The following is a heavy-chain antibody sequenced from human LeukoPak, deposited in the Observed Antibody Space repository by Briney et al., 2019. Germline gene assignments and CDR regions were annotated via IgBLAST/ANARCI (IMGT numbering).Heavy chain of an antibody. V-gene: IGHV1-69*04. J-gene: IGHJ4*02. CDR3: ARDAVAGKVFDY. CDR1: GGTFSSYA. D-gene: IGHD6-19*01. CDR2: IIPILGIA. Sequence: ASVKVSCKASGGTFSSYAISWVRQAPGQGLEWMGRIIPILGIANYAQKFQGRVTTTADKSTSTAYMELSSLRSEDTAVYYCARDAVAGKVFDYWGQGTLVTVSS.